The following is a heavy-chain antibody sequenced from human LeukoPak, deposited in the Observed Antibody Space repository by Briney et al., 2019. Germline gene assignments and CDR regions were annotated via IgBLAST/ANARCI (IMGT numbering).Heavy chain of an antibody. CDR1: GLTFSSYT. V-gene: IGHV3-23*01. D-gene: IGHD6-13*01. CDR2: ISGSGGIT. Sequence: PGGSLRLSCAASGLTFSSYTMSWVRQAPGKGKEWVSLISGSGGITYYADSVKGRFTISRDNSKNTLYLQMDSLRAEDTAVYYCAKDSAAVGGPTTDWGQGTLVTVSS. CDR3: AKDSAAVGGPTTD. J-gene: IGHJ4*02.